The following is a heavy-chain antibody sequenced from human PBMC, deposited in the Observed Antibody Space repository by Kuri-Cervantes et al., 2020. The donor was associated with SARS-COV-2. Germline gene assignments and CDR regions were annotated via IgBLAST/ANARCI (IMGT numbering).Heavy chain of an antibody. V-gene: IGHV1-2*02. CDR2: INPNRGGT. CDR1: GYTFIDYY. Sequence: ASVKVSCKASGYTFIDYYIHWVRQAPGQGLEWLGWINPNRGGTLYAQTFQGRVTMTRDTSITTAYMQLSSLTSDDTAVYYCARVRCHSYSYPHDDFYYYLDVWGNGTAVTVSS. D-gene: IGHD3/OR15-3a*01. CDR3: ARVRCHSYSYPHDDFYYYLDV. J-gene: IGHJ6*03.